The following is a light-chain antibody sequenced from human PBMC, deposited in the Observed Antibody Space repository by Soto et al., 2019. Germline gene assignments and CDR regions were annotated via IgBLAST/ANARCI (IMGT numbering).Light chain of an antibody. CDR3: QQYNNWPYT. V-gene: IGKV3-15*01. J-gene: IGKJ2*01. Sequence: EIVMTQSPATLSVSPGERATLSCRASQSVSSNLAWYQQKPGQAPRLLIYGASTRATGIPARFSGSGSGTEFTPTIRRLQSEDFAVYYCQQYNNWPYTFGQGTKLEIK. CDR2: GAS. CDR1: QSVSSN.